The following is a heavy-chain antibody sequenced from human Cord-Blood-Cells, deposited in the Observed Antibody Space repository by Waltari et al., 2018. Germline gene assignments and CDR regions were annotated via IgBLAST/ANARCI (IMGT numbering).Heavy chain of an antibody. D-gene: IGHD3-3*01. Sequence: EVQLVESGGGLVQPGGSLRLSCAASGFTFSSYEMNWVRKAHGKGLEWVSYISSSGSTIYYADSVKGRFTISRDNAKNSLYLQMNSLRAEDTAVYYCARDQRGPTIFGVVITYGMDVWGQGTTVTVSS. CDR2: ISSSGSTI. CDR1: GFTFSSYE. V-gene: IGHV3-48*03. J-gene: IGHJ6*02. CDR3: ARDQRGPTIFGVVITYGMDV.